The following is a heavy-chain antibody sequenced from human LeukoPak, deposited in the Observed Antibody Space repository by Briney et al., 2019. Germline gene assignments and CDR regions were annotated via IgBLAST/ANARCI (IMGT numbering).Heavy chain of an antibody. CDR1: GGSISSYY. D-gene: IGHD3-22*01. Sequence: PSETLSLTCTVSGGSISSYYWSWIRQPPGKGLEWIGYIYYSGSTKYNASLKSRVTISVDTSKNQFSLKLTSVTAADTAVYYCARGGDTSGYYYVFDYWGRGTLVTVSS. V-gene: IGHV4-59*01. CDR2: IYYSGST. J-gene: IGHJ4*02. CDR3: ARGGDTSGYYYVFDY.